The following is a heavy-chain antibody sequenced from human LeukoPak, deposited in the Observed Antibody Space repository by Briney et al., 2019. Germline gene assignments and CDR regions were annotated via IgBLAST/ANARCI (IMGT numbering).Heavy chain of an antibody. CDR2: INPSGGST. J-gene: IGHJ5*02. V-gene: IGHV1-46*01. CDR1: GYTFTSYY. CDR3: ARDNSVEDTAWWFDP. D-gene: IGHD4-23*01. Sequence: ASVKVSCKASGYTFTSYYMHWVRQAPGQGLEWMGIINPSGGSTSYAQKFQGRVTMTRDMSTSTDYMELSSLRSEDTAVYYCARDNSVEDTAWWFDPWGQGTLVTVSS.